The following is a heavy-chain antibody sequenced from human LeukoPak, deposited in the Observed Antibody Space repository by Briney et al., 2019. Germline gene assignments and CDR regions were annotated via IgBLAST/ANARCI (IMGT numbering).Heavy chain of an antibody. CDR1: GYSISSGYY. J-gene: IGHJ6*03. V-gene: IGHV4-38-2*01. CDR2: IYHSGST. Sequence: SETLSLTCAVSGYSISSGYYWGWIRQLPGKGLEWIGSIYHSGSTYYNPSLKSRVTISVDTSKNQFSLKLSSVTAADTAVYYCARMRCSSTSCYTHYYYYYMDVWGKGTTVTVSS. CDR3: ARMRCSSTSCYTHYYYYYMDV. D-gene: IGHD2-2*02.